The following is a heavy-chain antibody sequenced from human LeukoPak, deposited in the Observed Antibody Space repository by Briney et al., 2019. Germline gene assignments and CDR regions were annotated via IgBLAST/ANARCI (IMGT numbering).Heavy chain of an antibody. CDR3: ARGGIDWFDP. CDR2: ISSSSSYT. V-gene: IGHV3-11*06. J-gene: IGHJ5*02. Sequence: GGSLRLSCAASGFTFCDYYMSWIRQAPGKGLEWVSYISSSSSYTNYADSVKGRFTISRDNAKNSLYLQMNSLRAEDTAVYYCARGGIDWFDPWGQGTLVTVSS. D-gene: IGHD6-13*01. CDR1: GFTFCDYY.